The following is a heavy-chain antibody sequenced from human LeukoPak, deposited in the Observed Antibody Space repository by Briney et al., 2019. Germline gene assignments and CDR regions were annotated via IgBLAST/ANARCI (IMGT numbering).Heavy chain of an antibody. J-gene: IGHJ4*02. CDR1: GGSISSGGYY. V-gene: IGHV4-31*03. D-gene: IGHD1-26*01. CDR3: ARNIVGPRQVDY. Sequence: SQTLSLTCTVSGGSISSGGYYWSWIRQHPGKGLEWIGYIYYSGTTNYNPSLKSRVTISVDTSKSQFSLKLSSVTAADTAIYYCARNIVGPRQVDYWGQGTLVTVSS. CDR2: IYYSGTT.